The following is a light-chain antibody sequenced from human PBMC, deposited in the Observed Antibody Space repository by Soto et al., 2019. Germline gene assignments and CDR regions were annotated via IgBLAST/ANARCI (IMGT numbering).Light chain of an antibody. V-gene: IGLV2-11*01. J-gene: IGLJ1*01. CDR1: SSDVGGYNY. Sequence: QSALTQPRSVSGSPGQSVTISCTGTSSDVGGYNYVSWYQQHPGKAPKLMIYDVSKRPSGVPDRFSGSKSGNTASLTISRLQAEDEADYYCCSYAGSYTDVFGTGTKLTVL. CDR2: DVS. CDR3: CSYAGSYTDV.